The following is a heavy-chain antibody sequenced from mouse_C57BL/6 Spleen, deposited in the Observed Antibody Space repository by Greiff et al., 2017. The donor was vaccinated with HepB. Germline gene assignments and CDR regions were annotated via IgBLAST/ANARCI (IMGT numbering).Heavy chain of an antibody. V-gene: IGHV1-78*01. CDR2: IYPRDGST. CDR3: ASGSRDYYDAMDY. J-gene: IGHJ4*01. Sequence: VQLQQSDAELVKPGASVKISCKVSGYTFTDHTIHWMKQRPEQGLEWIGYIYPRDGSTKYNEKFKGKATLTADKSSSTAYMQLNSLTSEDSAVYFCASGSRDYYDAMDYWGQGTSVTVSS. CDR1: GYTFTDHT. D-gene: IGHD1-1*01.